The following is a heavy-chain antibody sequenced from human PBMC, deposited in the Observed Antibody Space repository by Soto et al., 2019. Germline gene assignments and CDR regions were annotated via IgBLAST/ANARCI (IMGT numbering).Heavy chain of an antibody. D-gene: IGHD6-6*01. J-gene: IGHJ3*02. CDR2: IIPIFGTA. Sequence: ASVKVSCKASGGTFSSYAISWVRQAPGQGLEWMGGIIPIFGTANYAQKFQGRVTITADESTSTAYMELSSLRSEDTAVYYCARLASLYSSSSAFDIWGQGTMVTVSS. CDR3: ARLASLYSSSSAFDI. V-gene: IGHV1-69*13. CDR1: GGTFSSYA.